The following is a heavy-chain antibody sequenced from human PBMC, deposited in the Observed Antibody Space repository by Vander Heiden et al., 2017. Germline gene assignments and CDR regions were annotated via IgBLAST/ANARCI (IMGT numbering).Heavy chain of an antibody. D-gene: IGHD4-17*01. J-gene: IGHJ4*02. CDR2: IYWDDEK. CDR3: ARRLGDNGALYYFDL. CDR1: GFSLRSDGVG. V-gene: IGHV2-5*02. Sequence: QITLKESGPALVKPTQTLTLTCSCSGFSLRSDGVGVGWLRQPPGKALEWIALIYWDDEKRYSPSLQSRVAISEDTSKNQVLLTMTNMHPLDTGTYYCARRLGDNGALYYFDLWGQGTLVTVSS.